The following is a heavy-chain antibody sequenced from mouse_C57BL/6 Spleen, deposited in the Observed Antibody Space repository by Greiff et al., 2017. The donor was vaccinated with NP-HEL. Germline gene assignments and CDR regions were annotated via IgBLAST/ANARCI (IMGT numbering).Heavy chain of an antibody. Sequence: EVKLQESGPGLAKPSQTLSLTCSVTGYSITSDYWNWIRKFPGNKLEYMGYISYSGSTYYNPSLKSRISITRDTSKNQYYLQLNSVTTEDTATYYCARRSYYYGSSPWYFDVWGTGTTVTVSS. D-gene: IGHD1-1*01. CDR1: GYSITSDY. J-gene: IGHJ1*03. CDR3: ARRSYYYGSSPWYFDV. V-gene: IGHV3-8*01. CDR2: ISYSGST.